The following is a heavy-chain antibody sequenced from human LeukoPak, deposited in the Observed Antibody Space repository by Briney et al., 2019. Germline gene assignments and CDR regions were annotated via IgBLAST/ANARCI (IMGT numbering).Heavy chain of an antibody. Sequence: GASVKVSCKASGYTFTGYHMHWLRQAPGQGLEWMGWINPNTGDTNYAQKFQGRVTMTRDTSIDTAYMELSRLKTDDTAVYYCARNTNYFGSGNSFDYWGQGTLVTVSS. J-gene: IGHJ4*02. V-gene: IGHV1-2*02. CDR3: ARNTNYFGSGNSFDY. CDR2: INPNTGDT. CDR1: GYTFTGYH. D-gene: IGHD3-10*01.